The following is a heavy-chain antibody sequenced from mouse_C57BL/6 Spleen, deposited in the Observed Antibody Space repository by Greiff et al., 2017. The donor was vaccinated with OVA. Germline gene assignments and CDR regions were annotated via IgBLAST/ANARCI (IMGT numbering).Heavy chain of an antibody. V-gene: IGHV1-80*01. CDR1: GYAFSSYW. CDR2: IYPGDGDT. J-gene: IGHJ4*01. CDR3: ARPFTVYYAMDY. Sequence: QVQLQQSGAELVKPGASVKISCKASGYAFSSYWMNWVKQRPGKGLEWIGQIYPGDGDTNYNGKFKGKATLTADKSSSTAYMQLSSLTSEDSAVYFCARPFTVYYAMDYWGQGTSVTVSS.